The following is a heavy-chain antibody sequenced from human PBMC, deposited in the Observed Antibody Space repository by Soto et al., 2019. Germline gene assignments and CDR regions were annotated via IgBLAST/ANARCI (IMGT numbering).Heavy chain of an antibody. CDR3: DRDLMAMDV. Sequence: QVQLVQSGAEVKKPGASVKVSCKASGYTFTSYGISWVRQAPGQGLEWMGWIRAYNGNTNYAQKLQGRVTMTTDTPTSTAYIELRSLRPDDTAVYDCDRDLMAMDVWGTGTKVTVSS. CDR2: IRAYNGNT. V-gene: IGHV1-18*01. CDR1: GYTFTSYG. J-gene: IGHJ6*04.